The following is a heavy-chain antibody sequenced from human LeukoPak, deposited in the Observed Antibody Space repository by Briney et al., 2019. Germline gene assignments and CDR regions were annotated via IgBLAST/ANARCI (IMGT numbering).Heavy chain of an antibody. Sequence: GGSLRLSCAASGLTFSSYGMHWVRQAPGKGLEWVAYIRYDGSNKYYADSVKGRFTISRDNSKNTLYLQMNSLRAEDTAVYYCARDRHRRHYYDSSLHPPLDYWGQGTLVTVSS. J-gene: IGHJ4*02. CDR3: ARDRHRRHYYDSSLHPPLDY. CDR2: IRYDGSNK. D-gene: IGHD3-22*01. CDR1: GLTFSSYG. V-gene: IGHV3-30*02.